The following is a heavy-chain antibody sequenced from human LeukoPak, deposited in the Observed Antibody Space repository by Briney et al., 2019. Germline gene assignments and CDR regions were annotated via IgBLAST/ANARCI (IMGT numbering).Heavy chain of an antibody. V-gene: IGHV1-2*02. CDR1: GYTFTSYD. Sequence: ASVKVSCKASGYTFTSYDINWVRQATGQGLEWMGWINPNSGGTNYAQKFQGRVTMTRDTSISTAYMELSRLRSDDTAVYYCARGAGVVVTGDMDVWGKGTTVTISS. CDR2: INPNSGGT. J-gene: IGHJ6*03. CDR3: ARGAGVVVTGDMDV. D-gene: IGHD2-21*02.